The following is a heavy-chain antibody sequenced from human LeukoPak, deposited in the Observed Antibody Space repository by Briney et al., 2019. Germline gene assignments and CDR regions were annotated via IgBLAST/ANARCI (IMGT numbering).Heavy chain of an antibody. CDR1: GFTFSDYY. CDR3: ASGVNSGIAAAGTVDY. Sequence: PGGSLRLSCAASGFTFSDYYMSWIRQAPGKGLEWASYISSSGSTIYYADSVKGRFTISRDNAKNSLYLQMNSLRAEDTAVYYCASGVNSGIAAAGTVDYWGQGTLVTVSS. V-gene: IGHV3-11*01. J-gene: IGHJ4*02. CDR2: ISSSGSTI. D-gene: IGHD6-13*01.